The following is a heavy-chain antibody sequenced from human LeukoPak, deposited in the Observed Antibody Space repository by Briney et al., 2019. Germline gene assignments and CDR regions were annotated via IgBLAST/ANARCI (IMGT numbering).Heavy chain of an antibody. D-gene: IGHD2-15*01. CDR3: ARHRALGQIPRTPYYYYGMDV. CDR1: GGTFSSYA. V-gene: IGHV1-69*13. Sequence: GASVKVSCKASGGTFSSYAISWVRQAPGQGLEWMGGIIPIFGTANYAQKFQGRVTITADESTSTAYMELSSLRSEDTAVYYCARHRALGQIPRTPYYYYGMDVWGQGTTVTVSS. J-gene: IGHJ6*02. CDR2: IIPIFGTA.